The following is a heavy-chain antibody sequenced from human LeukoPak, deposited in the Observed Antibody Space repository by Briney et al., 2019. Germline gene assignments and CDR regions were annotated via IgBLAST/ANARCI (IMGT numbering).Heavy chain of an antibody. D-gene: IGHD6-6*01. CDR2: IYPGDSDT. CDR1: GYSFTSYW. CDR3: ARVCSSSSEEWDY. V-gene: IGHV5-51*01. Sequence: GESLQISCKGSGYSFTSYWIGWARQMPGKGLEWMGIIYPGDSDTRYSPSFQGQVTISADKSISTAYLQWSSLKASDTAMYYCARVCSSSSEEWDYWGQGTLVTVSS. J-gene: IGHJ4*02.